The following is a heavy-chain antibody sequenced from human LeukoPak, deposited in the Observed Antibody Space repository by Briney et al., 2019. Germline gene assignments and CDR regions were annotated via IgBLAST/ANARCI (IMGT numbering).Heavy chain of an antibody. CDR2: IYYSGST. CDR3: ARERGIVGATTADY. V-gene: IGHV4-59*01. Sequence: SETLSLTCTVSGGPISSYYWSWIRQPPGKGLEWIGYIYYSGSTNYNPSLKSRVAISVDTSKNQFSLKLSSVTAADTAVYYCARERGIVGATTADYWGQGTLVTVSS. J-gene: IGHJ4*02. CDR1: GGPISSYY. D-gene: IGHD1-26*01.